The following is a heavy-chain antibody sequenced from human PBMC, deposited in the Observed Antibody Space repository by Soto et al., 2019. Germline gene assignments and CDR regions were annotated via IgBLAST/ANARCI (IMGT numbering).Heavy chain of an antibody. CDR2: IKEGGSEK. CDR3: ARVITMVRGVIRYYYMDV. J-gene: IGHJ6*03. D-gene: IGHD3-10*01. Sequence: GGSLRLSCAASGFTFSSYATSWVRQAPGKGLEWVANIKEGGSEKYYVDSVKGRFTITRDNAKNSVYLQLNSLRAEDTAVYYCARVITMVRGVIRYYYMDVWGKGTTVTVS. V-gene: IGHV3-7*02. CDR1: GFTFSSYA.